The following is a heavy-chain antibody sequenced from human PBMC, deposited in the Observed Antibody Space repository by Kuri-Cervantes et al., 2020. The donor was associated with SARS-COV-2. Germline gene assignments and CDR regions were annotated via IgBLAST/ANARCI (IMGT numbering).Heavy chain of an antibody. Sequence: GESLKISCAASGFTFSSYAMSWVRQAPGKGLEWVSAISGSGGSTYYADSVKGRFTISRDNSKNTLYLQMNSLRAEDTAVYYCARAPSGSPTEFWGQGPLVPVSS. CDR2: ISGSGGST. CDR3: ARAPSGSPTEF. V-gene: IGHV3-23*01. J-gene: IGHJ4*02. CDR1: GFTFSSYA. D-gene: IGHD1-26*01.